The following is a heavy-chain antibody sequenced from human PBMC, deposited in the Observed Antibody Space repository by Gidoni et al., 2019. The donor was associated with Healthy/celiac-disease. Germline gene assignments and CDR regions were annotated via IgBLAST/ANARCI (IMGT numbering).Heavy chain of an antibody. V-gene: IGHV4-30-4*01. Sequence: QVQLQESGPGLVKPSQTLSLTCTVSGGSISSGAYYWSWIRQPPGKGLEWIGYIYYSGSTYYNPSLKSRGTKSVDTSKNQCSLKLSSVTAADTAVYYCARGGMTTAEHFDYWGQGTLGTVSS. CDR3: ARGGMTTAEHFDY. CDR2: IYYSGST. J-gene: IGHJ4*02. D-gene: IGHD4-4*01. CDR1: GGSISSGAYY.